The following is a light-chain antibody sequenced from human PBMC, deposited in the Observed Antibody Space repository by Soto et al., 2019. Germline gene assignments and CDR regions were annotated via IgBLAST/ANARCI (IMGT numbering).Light chain of an antibody. CDR1: SSDVGGYNY. V-gene: IGLV2-14*03. Sequence: QSALTQPASVSGSPGQSITISCTGTSSDVGGYNYVSWYQHHPGEAPKVMIYDVSNRPSGISNRFSGSKSGNTASLTISGLQAEDEDDYYCNSYTSSSTYVFGTGTKLTVL. CDR3: NSYTSSSTYV. J-gene: IGLJ1*01. CDR2: DVS.